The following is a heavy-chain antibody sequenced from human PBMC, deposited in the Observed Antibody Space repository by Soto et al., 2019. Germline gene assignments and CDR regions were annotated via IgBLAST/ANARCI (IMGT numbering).Heavy chain of an antibody. J-gene: IGHJ5*02. CDR3: ARASSGWQMGWFDP. CDR1: GFTFSSYA. V-gene: IGHV3-30-3*01. D-gene: IGHD6-19*01. Sequence: QVQLVESGGGVVQPGRSLRLSCAASGFTFSSYAMHWVRQAPGKGLEWVAVISSDGSNKYYADPVKGRFTISRDNSKNTLYLLMNSLRAEDTAVYYCARASSGWQMGWFDPWGQGTLVTVSS. CDR2: ISSDGSNK.